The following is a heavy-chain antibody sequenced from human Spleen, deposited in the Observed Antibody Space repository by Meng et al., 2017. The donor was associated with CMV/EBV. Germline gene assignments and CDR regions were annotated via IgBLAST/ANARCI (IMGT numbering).Heavy chain of an antibody. V-gene: IGHV3-11*01. CDR1: FSDYY. D-gene: IGHD3-10*01. CDR3: ARDRLILWFGGVGQFDP. CDR2: ISSSGSTI. J-gene: IGHJ5*02. Sequence: FSDYYMSWIRQAPGKGLEWVSYISSSGSTIYYADSVKGRFTISRDNAKNSLYLQMNSLRAEDTAVYYCARDRLILWFGGVGQFDPWGQGTLVTVSS.